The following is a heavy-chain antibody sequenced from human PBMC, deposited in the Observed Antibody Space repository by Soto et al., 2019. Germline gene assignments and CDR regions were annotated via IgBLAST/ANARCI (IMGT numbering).Heavy chain of an antibody. CDR2: INPSGGST. J-gene: IGHJ3*02. D-gene: IGHD5-18*01. CDR3: ARRIQLGAFDI. Sequence: AASVKVSCKASGYTFTSYYMHWVRQAPGQGLEWTGIINPSGGSTSYAQKFQGRVTMTRDTSTSTVYMELSSLRSEDTAVYYCARRIQLGAFDIWGQGTMVTVSS. CDR1: GYTFTSYY. V-gene: IGHV1-46*01.